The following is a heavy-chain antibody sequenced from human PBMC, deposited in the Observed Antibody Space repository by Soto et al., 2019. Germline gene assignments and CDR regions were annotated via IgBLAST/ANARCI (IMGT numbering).Heavy chain of an antibody. CDR2: ISWNSGSI. CDR3: AKDYMWGGCTTSYYFDF. J-gene: IGHJ4*02. D-gene: IGHD2-2*01. Sequence: EVQLVESGGGLVQPGRSLRLSCAASGFTFDDYSMHWVRQAPGKGLEWVSGISWNSGSIGYADSVKGRFTISRDNAKNSLYLQMNRLRAEDTALYYCAKDYMWGGCTTSYYFDFWGQGSLVTVSS. V-gene: IGHV3-9*01. CDR1: GFTFDDYS.